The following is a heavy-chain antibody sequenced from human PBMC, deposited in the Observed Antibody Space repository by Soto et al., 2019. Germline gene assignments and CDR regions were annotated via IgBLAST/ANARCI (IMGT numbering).Heavy chain of an antibody. CDR2: ISYDGSNK. CDR1: GFTFSSYG. CDR3: AKDNARDYYYYYGMDV. D-gene: IGHD2-8*01. J-gene: IGHJ6*02. Sequence: GGSLRLSCAASGFTFSSYGMHWVRQAPGKGLEWVAVISYDGSNKYYADSVKGRFTISRDNSKNTLYLQMNSLRAEDTAVYYCAKDNARDYYYYYGMDVWGQGTTVTVSS. V-gene: IGHV3-30*18.